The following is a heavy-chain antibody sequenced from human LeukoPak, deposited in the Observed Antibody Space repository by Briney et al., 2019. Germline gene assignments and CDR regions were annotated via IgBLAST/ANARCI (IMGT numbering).Heavy chain of an antibody. J-gene: IGHJ4*02. Sequence: GRSLRLSCAASGFTFSSYAMHWVRQAPGKGLEWVAVISYDGSNKYYADSVKGRFTISRDNSKNTLYLQMNSLRAEDTAVYYCAREGSLVDSYGLSFDCWGQGTLVTVSS. CDR1: GFTFSSYA. CDR3: AREGSLVDSYGLSFDC. V-gene: IGHV3-30*01. CDR2: ISYDGSNK. D-gene: IGHD5-18*01.